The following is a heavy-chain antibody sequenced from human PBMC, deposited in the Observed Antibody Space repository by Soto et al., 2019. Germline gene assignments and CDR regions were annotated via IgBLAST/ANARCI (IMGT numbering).Heavy chain of an antibody. CDR2: VRYGGRT. J-gene: IGHJ4*02. CDR1: GGSISSVDYY. V-gene: IGHV4-31*03. CDR3: ARNSHLGDLSLGY. D-gene: IGHD3-16*02. Sequence: QVQLQESGPGLVKPSQTLSLTCPVSGGSISSVDYYWSWIRQHPGKGLEWIGYVRYGGRTYYEPSLNSRVTISVDTSKNEIALNLRSVTAADTAVYYCARNSHLGDLSLGYWGQGTLVTVSS.